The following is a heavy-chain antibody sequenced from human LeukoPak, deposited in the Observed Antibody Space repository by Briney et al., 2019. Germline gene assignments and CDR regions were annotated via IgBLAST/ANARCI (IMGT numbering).Heavy chain of an antibody. V-gene: IGHV3-30*04. Sequence: GGSLRLSCAASGFTFRNFAMHWGRQAPGKGLEWVAVISYDGSRKDYADSAKGRFTISRDNSKNALYLEMNSLTTEDTAVYYCATAPLYSSSWYFRGYFDDWGQGTLVTVSS. D-gene: IGHD6-13*01. CDR2: ISYDGSRK. J-gene: IGHJ4*02. CDR1: GFTFRNFA. CDR3: ATAPLYSSSWYFRGYFDD.